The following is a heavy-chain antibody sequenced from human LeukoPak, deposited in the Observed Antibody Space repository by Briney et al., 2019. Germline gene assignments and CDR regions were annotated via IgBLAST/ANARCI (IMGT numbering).Heavy chain of an antibody. Sequence: MSGGSQRLSCAASGFTFSTYSVNWVRQAPGKGLEWVSSISGSSIYIYYADSVKGRFTISRDNAKNSLYLQMNSLRAEDTAVYYCARDPPYSDSSGYYYDYWGQGTLVTVSS. J-gene: IGHJ4*02. D-gene: IGHD3-22*01. CDR1: GFTFSTYS. V-gene: IGHV3-21*01. CDR2: ISGSSIYI. CDR3: ARDPPYSDSSGYYYDY.